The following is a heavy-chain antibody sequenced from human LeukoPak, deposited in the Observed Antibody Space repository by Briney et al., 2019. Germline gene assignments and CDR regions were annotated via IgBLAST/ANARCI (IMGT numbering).Heavy chain of an antibody. J-gene: IGHJ4*02. Sequence: SETLSLTCTVSGYSISSGYSWAWIRQPPGKGLEWISSITHTGTTYYNPSLKSRVTVSRDTSKYHFSLNLSSVTAADTAVYYCARFRGGVGWEYWGQGTLVTVSS. CDR3: ARFRGGVGWEY. CDR2: ITHTGTT. CDR1: GYSISSGYS. D-gene: IGHD5-24*01. V-gene: IGHV4-38-2*02.